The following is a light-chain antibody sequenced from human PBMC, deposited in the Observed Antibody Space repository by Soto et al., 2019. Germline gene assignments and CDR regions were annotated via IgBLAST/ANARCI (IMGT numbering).Light chain of an antibody. V-gene: IGKV3-15*01. CDR1: QSVSYY. CDR3: HQYYSAPLT. Sequence: EIVLTQSPGTLSLSPGERATLSSRASQSVSYYLAWYQHKSGQPPRVLIYWASTRESGVPDRFSGSGSGTEFTLTISCLKAEDEAVYFGHQYYSAPLTFGAGTKVDI. CDR2: WAS. J-gene: IGKJ4*01.